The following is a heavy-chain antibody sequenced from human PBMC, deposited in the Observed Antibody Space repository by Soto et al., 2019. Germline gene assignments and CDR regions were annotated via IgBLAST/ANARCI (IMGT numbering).Heavy chain of an antibody. Sequence: SETLSLTCTVSGGSISTRTSYRGWLRQHPGKGLEWIGEINHSGSTNYNPSLKSRVTISVDTSKNQFSLKLSSVTPEDTAVYYCAGTSSLQWYYMDVWDKGTTVTVSS. D-gene: IGHD1-7*01. CDR3: AGTSSLQWYYMDV. J-gene: IGHJ6*03. CDR1: GGSISTRTSY. CDR2: INHSGST. V-gene: IGHV4-39*07.